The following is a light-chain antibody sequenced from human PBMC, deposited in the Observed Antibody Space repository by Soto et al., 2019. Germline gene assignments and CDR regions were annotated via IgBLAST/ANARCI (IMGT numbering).Light chain of an antibody. CDR2: GAS. CDR3: QQYGRA. V-gene: IGKV3-20*01. J-gene: IGKJ1*01. Sequence: EIVLTQSPGTLSSSPGERATLSCRASQSVSSSYLAWYQQKPGQAPRLLIYGASSRATGIPDRFSGSGSGKDFTLTISRLEPEDFAVYYCQQYGRAFGQGTKVQIK. CDR1: QSVSSSY.